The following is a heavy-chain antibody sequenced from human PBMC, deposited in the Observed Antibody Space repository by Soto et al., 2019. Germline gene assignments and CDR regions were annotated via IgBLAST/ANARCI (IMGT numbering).Heavy chain of an antibody. V-gene: IGHV1-8*01. Sequence: ASVKVSCKASGYAFTSYDINWVRQATGQGLERMGWMNPNSGNTGYAQKLQGRVTMTRNTSISTAYMELSSLRSEDTVVYYCARGINYYDSGDDAFDIWGQGTMVTVSS. CDR2: MNPNSGNT. J-gene: IGHJ3*02. D-gene: IGHD3-10*01. CDR1: GYAFTSYD. CDR3: ARGINYYDSGDDAFDI.